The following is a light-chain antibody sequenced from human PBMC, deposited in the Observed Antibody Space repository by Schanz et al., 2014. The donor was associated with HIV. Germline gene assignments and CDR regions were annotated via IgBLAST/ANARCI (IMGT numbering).Light chain of an antibody. J-gene: IGLJ3*02. V-gene: IGLV1-44*01. Sequence: QLVLTQPPSVSGTPGQRVTISCSGSTSNLGRYTVHWYQHLPGTAPKFLIYSNSQRPSGVPDRFSGSGSGASASLAISGLQSEDEADYYCAAWDDSLRAWVFGGGTKLTVL. CDR3: AAWDDSLRAWV. CDR1: TSNLGRYT. CDR2: SNS.